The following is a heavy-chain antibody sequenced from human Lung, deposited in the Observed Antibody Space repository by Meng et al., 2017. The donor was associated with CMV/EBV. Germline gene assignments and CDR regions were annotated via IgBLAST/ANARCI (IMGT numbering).Heavy chain of an antibody. J-gene: IGHJ3*02. D-gene: IGHD2-2*01. CDR1: GGSISSYY. V-gene: IGHV4-59*01. Sequence: SETLSLXCTVSGGSISSYYWSWIRQPPGKGLEWIGYIYYSGSTNYNPSLKSRVTISVDTYKNQFSLKLSSVTAADTAVYYCARDCSSTSCLDDFDIWGQGXMDTVSS. CDR2: IYYSGST. CDR3: ARDCSSTSCLDDFDI.